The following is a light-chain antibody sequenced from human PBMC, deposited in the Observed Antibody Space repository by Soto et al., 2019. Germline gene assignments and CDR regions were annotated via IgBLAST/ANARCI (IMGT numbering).Light chain of an antibody. V-gene: IGKV1-9*01. CDR1: LGISRY. CDR2: AAS. CDR3: QQLKTYPIT. J-gene: IGKJ4*01. Sequence: QKSESPGNLAALVGDRITKTDRASLGISRYLAWYQQKPGRAPKLLISAASTLQSGVPVRFSGSGSGTDFTLIISRLSPEDFAPYYCQQLKTYPITFGGGTKVDIK.